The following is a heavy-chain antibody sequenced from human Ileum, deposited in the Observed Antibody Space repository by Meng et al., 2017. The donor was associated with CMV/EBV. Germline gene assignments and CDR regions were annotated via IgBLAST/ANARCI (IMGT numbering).Heavy chain of an antibody. Sequence: GSLRLSCTVSGGSISSYYWSWIRQPPGKGLEWIGYIYYSGSTNYNPSLKSRVTISVDTSKNQFSLKLSSVTAADTAVYYCARGDYGYFDYWGQGTLVTVSS. CDR1: GGSISSYY. CDR3: ARGDYGYFDY. J-gene: IGHJ4*02. CDR2: IYYSGST. D-gene: IGHD4-17*01. V-gene: IGHV4-59*01.